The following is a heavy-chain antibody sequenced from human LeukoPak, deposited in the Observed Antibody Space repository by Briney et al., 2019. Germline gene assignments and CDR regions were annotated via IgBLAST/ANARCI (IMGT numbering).Heavy chain of an antibody. D-gene: IGHD2-2*01. CDR2: ISSSGANA. CDR3: AKDMQGSY. J-gene: IGHJ4*02. V-gene: IGHV3-23*01. CDR1: GFSFNSAA. Sequence: GGSLRLSCAASGFSFNSAAMTWVRQAPGKGLDWVSLISSSGANAYYADSVKGRFSISRDNSKNTLYLQMNSLRAEDTAIYYCAKDMQGSYWGQGTLVTVSS.